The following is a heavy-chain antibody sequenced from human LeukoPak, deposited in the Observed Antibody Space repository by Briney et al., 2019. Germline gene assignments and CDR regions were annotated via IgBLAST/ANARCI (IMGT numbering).Heavy chain of an antibody. V-gene: IGHV4-4*09. CDR3: ARQYDDFWSGSYWFDP. CDR2: IYTSGST. D-gene: IGHD3-3*01. Sequence: SETLSLTCTVSGASITSYYWSWIRQPPGKALEWIGYIYTSGSTNYNPSLMSRVTISVDTSKTQFSLQLSSVTAADTAVYYCARQYDDFWSGSYWFDPWCQGTLVTVSS. CDR1: GASITSYY. J-gene: IGHJ5*02.